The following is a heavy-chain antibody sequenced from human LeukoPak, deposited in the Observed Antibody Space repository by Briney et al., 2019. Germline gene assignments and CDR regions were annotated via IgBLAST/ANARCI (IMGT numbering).Heavy chain of an antibody. Sequence: PGGSLRLSCAASGFTFSSYAMSWVRQAPGKGLEWVSAISGSGGSTYYADSVKGRFTISRDNSKNTLYLQMSSLRAEDTAVYYCAKEAATMISRRPSNIPLDYWGQGTLVTVSS. CDR3: AKEAATMISRRPSNIPLDY. CDR2: ISGSGGST. V-gene: IGHV3-23*01. CDR1: GFTFSSYA. D-gene: IGHD2-15*01. J-gene: IGHJ4*02.